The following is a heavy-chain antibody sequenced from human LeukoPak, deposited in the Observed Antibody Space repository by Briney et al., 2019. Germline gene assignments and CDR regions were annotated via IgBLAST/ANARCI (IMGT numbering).Heavy chain of an antibody. D-gene: IGHD1-14*01. J-gene: IGHJ4*02. Sequence: GASVKVSCKAPGYTFTSYWMHWVRQAPGQGLEWMGWVITNNGDTKYAHKYQGRVTMTRDTSINTVYMELSMVTSDDTAMYYCARGGPNHGFDYWGQGILVTVSS. V-gene: IGHV1-2*07. CDR3: ARGGPNHGFDY. CDR2: VITNNGDT. CDR1: GYTFTSYW.